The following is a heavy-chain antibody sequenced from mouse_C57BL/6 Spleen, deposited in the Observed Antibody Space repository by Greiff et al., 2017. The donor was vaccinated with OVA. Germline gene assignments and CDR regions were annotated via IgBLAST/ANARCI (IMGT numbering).Heavy chain of an antibody. CDR3: ARNYGSRGDY. D-gene: IGHD1-1*01. V-gene: IGHV1-50*01. CDR2: IDPSDSYT. J-gene: IGHJ2*01. CDR1: GYTFTSYW. Sequence: QVQLQQPGAELAKPGASVKLSCKASGYTFTSYWMQWVKQRPGQGLEWIGEIDPSDSYTNYNQKFKGKATLTVDTSSSTAYLQLSSLTSEDSAVYYCARNYGSRGDYWGQGTTLTVSS.